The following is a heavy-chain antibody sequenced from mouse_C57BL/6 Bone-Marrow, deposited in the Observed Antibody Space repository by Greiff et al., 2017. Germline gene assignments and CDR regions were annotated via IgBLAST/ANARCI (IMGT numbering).Heavy chain of an antibody. CDR1: GFNIKDDY. CDR3: TTGGPRAY. V-gene: IGHV14-4*01. CDR2: IDPENGDT. J-gene: IGHJ3*01. Sequence: EVQLQQSGAELVRPGASVKLSCTASGFNIKDDYMHWVKQRPEQGLEWIGWIDPENGDTEYASKFQGKATITADTSSNPAYLQLSSLTSEDTAVYYCTTGGPRAYWGQGTLVTVSA.